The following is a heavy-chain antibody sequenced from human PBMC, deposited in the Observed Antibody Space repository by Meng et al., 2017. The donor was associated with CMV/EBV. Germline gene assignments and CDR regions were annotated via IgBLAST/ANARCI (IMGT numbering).Heavy chain of an antibody. J-gene: IGHJ5*02. V-gene: IGHV3-21*01. CDR1: GFTFSSYS. CDR2: ISSSSSYI. Sequence: EVQLVESGGGLVKPGGSLRLSCAASGFTFSSYSMNWGRQAPGKGLEWVSSISSSSSYIYYADSVKGRFTISRDNAKNSLYLQMNSLRAEDTAVYYCARKIYSGYGWAHWFDPWGQGTLVTVSS. CDR3: ARKIYSGYGWAHWFDP. D-gene: IGHD5-12*01.